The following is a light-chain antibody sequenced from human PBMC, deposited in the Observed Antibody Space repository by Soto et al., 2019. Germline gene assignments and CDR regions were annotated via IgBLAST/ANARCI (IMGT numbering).Light chain of an antibody. V-gene: IGKV1-9*01. CDR3: QQLNSYPPT. Sequence: DIQLSQSPSFLSASVGDRVTITCRASQGISSYLAWYQQKPGKAPKLLIYAASTLQSGVPSRFSGSGSGTEFTLTISSLQSEDFATYYCQQLNSYPPTCGPGTKVDIK. J-gene: IGKJ3*01. CDR1: QGISSY. CDR2: AAS.